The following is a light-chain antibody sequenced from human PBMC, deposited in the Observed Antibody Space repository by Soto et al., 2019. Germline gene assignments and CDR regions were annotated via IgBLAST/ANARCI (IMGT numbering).Light chain of an antibody. Sequence: EIVLTQSPGTLSLSPGERATLSCRDSQSISSSYLAWYQQKPGQAPRLLIYSASSRATGIPDRFSGSGSGADFTLTISRLEPEDFAVYYCQQYGSSSYTFGQGIQLEIK. V-gene: IGKV3-20*01. J-gene: IGKJ2*01. CDR2: SAS. CDR1: QSISSSY. CDR3: QQYGSSSYT.